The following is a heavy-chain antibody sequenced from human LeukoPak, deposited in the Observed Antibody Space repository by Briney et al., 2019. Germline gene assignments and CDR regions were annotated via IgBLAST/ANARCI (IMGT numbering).Heavy chain of an antibody. CDR1: GYTFTGYY. Sequence: ASVKVSCKASGYTFTGYYMHWVRRAPGQGLEWMGWINPNSGGTNYAQKFQGRVTMTRDTSISTAYMELSRLRSDDTAVYYCARAVRTVYYFDYWGQGTLVTVSS. CDR2: INPNSGGT. J-gene: IGHJ4*02. V-gene: IGHV1-2*02. D-gene: IGHD3-10*01. CDR3: ARAVRTVYYFDY.